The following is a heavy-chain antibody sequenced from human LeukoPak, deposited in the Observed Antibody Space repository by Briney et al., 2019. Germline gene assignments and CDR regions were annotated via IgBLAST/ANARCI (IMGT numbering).Heavy chain of an antibody. Sequence: ASVKVSCKPYGYTFTAYDINWLRQAAGQGLEWMGWMNPSSGRTSYSRQFQGRVTMTGDTSTRTAYMELSGLKSEDTAVYYCARGLGVAFHYSYFYLDFWGKGTTVTVS. CDR3: ARGLGVAFHYSYFYLDF. J-gene: IGHJ6*03. D-gene: IGHD3-3*01. CDR1: GYTFTAYD. CDR2: MNPSSGRT. V-gene: IGHV1-8*02.